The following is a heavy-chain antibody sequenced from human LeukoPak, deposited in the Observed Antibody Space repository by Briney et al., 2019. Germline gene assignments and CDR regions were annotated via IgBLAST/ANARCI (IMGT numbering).Heavy chain of an antibody. CDR2: IYYSGST. D-gene: IGHD3-10*01. V-gene: IGHV4-39*01. CDR1: GGSISSSSYY. CDR3: ARVPIWFGVLENGFDP. J-gene: IGHJ5*02. Sequence: PSETLSLTCTVSGGSISSSSYYWGWIRQPPGKGLEWVRSIYYSGSTYYNPSLQSRVTISVDTSKNQFSLKLSSMNAADTAVYYCARVPIWFGVLENGFDPWGQGTLVTVSS.